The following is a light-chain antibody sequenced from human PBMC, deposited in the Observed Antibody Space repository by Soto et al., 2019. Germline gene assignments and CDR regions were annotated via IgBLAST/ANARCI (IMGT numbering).Light chain of an antibody. J-gene: IGKJ5*01. CDR2: GAS. Sequence: EIVLTQSPGTLSLSPGERATISCGARQSISSNYLAWYQQKPGQAPRLLIYGASSRATGIPDRFSGSGSGIDFTLTISRLEPEDFAVYYCQHYGSSLSITFGQGTRLEIK. CDR3: QHYGSSLSIT. CDR1: QSISSNY. V-gene: IGKV3-20*01.